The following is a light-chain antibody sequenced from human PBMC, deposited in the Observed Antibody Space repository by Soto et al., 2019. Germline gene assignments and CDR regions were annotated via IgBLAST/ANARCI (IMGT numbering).Light chain of an antibody. Sequence: EIVLTQSPGTLSLSPGERATLSCRASQTVSSNNLAWYQQKPGQAPRLLMYGASRRAPGIPDRFSGSGSGTDFTLTITRLEPEDFAVHYCQQYGRSPRTFGQGTKLAIK. CDR1: QTVSSNN. CDR3: QQYGRSPRT. CDR2: GAS. V-gene: IGKV3-20*01. J-gene: IGKJ2*01.